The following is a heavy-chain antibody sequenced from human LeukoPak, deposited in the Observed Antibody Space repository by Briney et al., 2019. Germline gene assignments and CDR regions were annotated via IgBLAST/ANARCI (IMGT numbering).Heavy chain of an antibody. CDR1: GYTFTSYY. Sequence: ASVKVSCKASGYTFTSYYMHWVRQAPGQGLEWMGIINPSGGSTSYAQKFQGRVTMTRDTSTSPVYMELSSLRSEDTAVYYCAREVSMVRGVIIVNWFDPWGQGTLVTVSS. CDR3: AREVSMVRGVIIVNWFDP. J-gene: IGHJ5*02. V-gene: IGHV1-46*03. CDR2: INPSGGST. D-gene: IGHD3-10*01.